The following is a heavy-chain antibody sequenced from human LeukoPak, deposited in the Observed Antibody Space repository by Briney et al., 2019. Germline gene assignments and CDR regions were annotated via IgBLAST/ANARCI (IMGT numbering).Heavy chain of an antibody. J-gene: IGHJ5*02. CDR1: GDSISSSSYY. CDR2: IYYSGST. V-gene: IGHV4-39*01. Sequence: SETLSLTCTVSGDSISSSSYYWGWIRQPPGKGLEWIGSIYYSGSTYYNPSLKSRVTISVDTSKNQFSLTLISVTAADTAVYYCARYAYQLWLHRWFDPWGQGTLVTVSS. CDR3: ARYAYQLWLHRWFDP. D-gene: IGHD5-18*01.